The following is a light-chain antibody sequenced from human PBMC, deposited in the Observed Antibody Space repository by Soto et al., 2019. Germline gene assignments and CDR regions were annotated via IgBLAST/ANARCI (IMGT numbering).Light chain of an antibody. Sequence: IQMTQSPSTLSASVGDRVTIACRASQSISSLLAWYQEKPGRAPKLLIYDASTLESGVPSRFSGSGSGTEFTLTISSLQPDDFATYYCQQYSSHDLLTFGGGTKVDIK. J-gene: IGKJ4*01. CDR2: DAS. V-gene: IGKV1-5*01. CDR1: QSISSL. CDR3: QQYSSHDLLT.